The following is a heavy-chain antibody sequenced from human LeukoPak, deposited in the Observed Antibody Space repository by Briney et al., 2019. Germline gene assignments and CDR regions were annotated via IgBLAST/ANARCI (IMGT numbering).Heavy chain of an antibody. J-gene: IGHJ6*03. CDR1: GGTLSSYA. D-gene: IGHD3-10*01. Sequence: ASVKVSRKASGGTLSSYAISWVRQAPGQGLEWMGEIIPIFGTANYAQKFQGRVTITTDESTSTAYMELSSLRSEDTAVYYCAREAPYYYGSGSRYYYYMDVWGKGTTVTVSS. CDR3: AREAPYYYGSGSRYYYYMDV. CDR2: IIPIFGTA. V-gene: IGHV1-69*05.